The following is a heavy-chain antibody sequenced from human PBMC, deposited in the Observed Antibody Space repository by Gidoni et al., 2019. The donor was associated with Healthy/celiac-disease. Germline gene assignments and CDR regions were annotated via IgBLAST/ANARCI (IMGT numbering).Heavy chain of an antibody. CDR2: SGGST. Sequence: SGGSTYYADSVKGRFTISRDNSKNTLYLQMKSLRAEDTAVYYCARIILATGAFDIWGQGTMVTVSS. CDR3: ARIILATGAFDI. V-gene: IGHV3-53*01. D-gene: IGHD5-12*01. J-gene: IGHJ3*02.